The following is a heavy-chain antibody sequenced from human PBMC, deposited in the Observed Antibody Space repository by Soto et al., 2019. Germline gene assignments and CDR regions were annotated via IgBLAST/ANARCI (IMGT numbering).Heavy chain of an antibody. V-gene: IGHV1-8*01. Sequence: ASVKVSCKASGYTFTSYDMKWVRQATGQGLEWMGWMNPNSGNTGYAQKFQGRVTMTRNTSISTAYMELSSLRSEDTAVYYCAIISGYDYYYYYYYMDVWGKGTTVTVSS. CDR3: AIISGYDYYYYYYYMDV. CDR2: MNPNSGNT. CDR1: GYTFTSYD. J-gene: IGHJ6*03. D-gene: IGHD5-12*01.